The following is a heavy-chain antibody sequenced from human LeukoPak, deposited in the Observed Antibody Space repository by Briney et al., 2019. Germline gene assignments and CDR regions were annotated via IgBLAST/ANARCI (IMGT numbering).Heavy chain of an antibody. J-gene: IGHJ3*02. D-gene: IGHD4-17*01. CDR1: GDSFSSHH. CDR2: ISYIGST. Sequence: SETLSLTCTVSGDSFSSHHWSWIRQPPGKGLEWIGYISYIGSTNYNPSLKSRVTISIDTSKNQFSLKLISVTAADTAVYYCARDLVTVTKGFDIWGQGTMVSVSS. V-gene: IGHV4-59*11. CDR3: ARDLVTVTKGFDI.